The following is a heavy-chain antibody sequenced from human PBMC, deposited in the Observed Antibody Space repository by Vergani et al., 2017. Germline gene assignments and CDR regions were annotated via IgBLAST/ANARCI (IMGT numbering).Heavy chain of an antibody. CDR2: INAGNGNT. J-gene: IGHJ1*01. D-gene: IGHD6-13*01. CDR1: GYTFTSYA. CDR3: ARGEDPVYSSSWYEDEYFQH. Sequence: QVQLVQSGAEVKKPGASVKVSCKASGYTFTSYAMHWVRQAPGQRLEWMGWINAGNGNTKYSQKFQGRVTITRDTSASTAYMELSSLRSEDTAVYYCARGEDPVYSSSWYEDEYFQHWGQGTLVTVSS. V-gene: IGHV1-3*01.